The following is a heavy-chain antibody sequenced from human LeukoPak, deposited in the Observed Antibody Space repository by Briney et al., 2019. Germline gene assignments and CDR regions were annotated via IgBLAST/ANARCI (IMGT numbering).Heavy chain of an antibody. V-gene: IGHV3-23*01. Sequence: GGSLRLSCTASGFAFSVYAMSWLRQPPGKGLEWVSTINANSGTTSYAASVRGRFTISRDNSKNTLYLQLSTLRADDTATYYCAKPISGGLAMTADWFHPWGQGTLVVVSS. CDR1: GFAFSVYA. CDR2: INANSGTT. D-gene: IGHD6-19*01. CDR3: AKPISGGLAMTADWFHP. J-gene: IGHJ5*01.